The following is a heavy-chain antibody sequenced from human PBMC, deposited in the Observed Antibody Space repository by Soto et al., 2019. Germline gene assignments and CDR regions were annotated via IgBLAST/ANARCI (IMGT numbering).Heavy chain of an antibody. CDR1: GVSFSGYY. CDR3: ARYIVVVPAGGYYFDY. V-gene: IGHV4-34*01. J-gene: IGHJ4*02. Sequence: PSETLSLTCAVYGVSFSGYYWSWIRQPPGKGLEWIGEINHSGSTNYNPSLKSRVTISVDTSKNQFSLKLSSVTAADTAVYYCARYIVVVPAGGYYFDYWGQGTLVTVSS. D-gene: IGHD2-2*01. CDR2: INHSGST.